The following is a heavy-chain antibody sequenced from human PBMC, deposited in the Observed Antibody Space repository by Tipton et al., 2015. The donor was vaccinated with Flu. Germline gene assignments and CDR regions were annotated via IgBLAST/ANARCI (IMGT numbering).Heavy chain of an antibody. CDR3: TSRDYEDV. V-gene: IGHV3-21*01. Sequence: SLRLSCAASGFTFSRYSMNWVRQAPGKGLEWVSSITSGNNYIYYADSVKGRFTISRDNAKSSLYLQMNSLKAEDTAVYYCTSRDYEDVWGQGTTVTVSS. D-gene: IGHD4-17*01. J-gene: IGHJ6*02. CDR1: GFTFSRYS. CDR2: ITSGNNYI.